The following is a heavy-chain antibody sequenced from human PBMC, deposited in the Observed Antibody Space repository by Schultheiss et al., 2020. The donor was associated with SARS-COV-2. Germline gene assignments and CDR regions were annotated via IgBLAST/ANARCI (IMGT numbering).Heavy chain of an antibody. CDR2: ISGSGGST. J-gene: IGHJ4*02. D-gene: IGHD6-19*01. CDR3: ARGSSSGWYEYYFDY. V-gene: IGHV3-23*01. CDR1: GFTFSSYA. Sequence: GGSLRLSCAASGFTFSSYAMSWVRQAPGKGLEWVSAISGSGGSTYYADSVKGRFTISRDNSKNTLYLQMNSLRAEDTAVYYCARGSSSGWYEYYFDYWGQVTLVTVSS.